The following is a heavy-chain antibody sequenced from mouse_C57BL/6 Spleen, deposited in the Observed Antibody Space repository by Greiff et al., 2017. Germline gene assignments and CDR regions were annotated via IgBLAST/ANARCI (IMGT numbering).Heavy chain of an antibody. CDR1: GYSFTSYY. J-gene: IGHJ4*01. V-gene: IGHV1-66*01. D-gene: IGHD1-1*01. CDR2: IYPGSGNT. Sequence: VQLQQSGPELVKPGASVKISCKASGYSFTSYYIHWVKQRPGQGLEWIGWIYPGSGNTKYNEKFKGKATLTADTSSSTAYMQLSSLTSEDSAVYYCARYGSSYGYYAMDYWGQGTSVTVSS. CDR3: ARYGSSYGYYAMDY.